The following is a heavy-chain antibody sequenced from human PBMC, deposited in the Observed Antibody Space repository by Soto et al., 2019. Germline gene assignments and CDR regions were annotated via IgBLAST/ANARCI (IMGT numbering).Heavy chain of an antibody. D-gene: IGHD5-12*01. V-gene: IGHV3-30-3*01. CDR3: AREDAYGYRYINYGLDV. CDR1: GFTFNIYA. Sequence: GGSLRLSCAASGFTFNIYALHWVRQAPGKGLEWVAVISFDGTKKYYSDSVKGRFTISRDNLKNTLYLQMNNLRVEDAALYFCAREDAYGYRYINYGLDVWGQGTTVTASS. J-gene: IGHJ6*02. CDR2: ISFDGTKK.